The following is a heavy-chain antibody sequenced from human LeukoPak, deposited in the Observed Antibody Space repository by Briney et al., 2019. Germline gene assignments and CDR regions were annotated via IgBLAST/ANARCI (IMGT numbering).Heavy chain of an antibody. V-gene: IGHV3-53*01. CDR2: IYSGGST. CDR3: ARGRSYPGYFDY. J-gene: IGHJ4*02. Sequence: GGSLRLSCAASGFTVSSNYMSWVRQAPGKGLEWVSVIYSGGSTYYADSVKGRFTISRDNSKNTLYLQMNNLRAEDTAVYYCARGRSYPGYFDYWGQGTLATVSS. D-gene: IGHD1-26*01. CDR1: GFTVSSNY.